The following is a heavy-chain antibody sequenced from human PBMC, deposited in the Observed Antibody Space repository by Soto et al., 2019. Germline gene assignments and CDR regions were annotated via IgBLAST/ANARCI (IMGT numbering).Heavy chain of an antibody. D-gene: IGHD2-15*01. CDR2: IFHTGTT. Sequence: PSETLSLTCTVCGECIISIYHWAWSRQPPGRSLEWIASIFHTGTTYYTPSLKSRVTISVDTSKNQFSLRLSSVTTADTAVYSCAGLRGYAGSPIDYWGQGTLVTVYS. J-gene: IGHJ4*02. V-gene: IGHV4-38-2*02. CDR3: AGLRGYAGSPIDY. CDR1: GECIISIYH.